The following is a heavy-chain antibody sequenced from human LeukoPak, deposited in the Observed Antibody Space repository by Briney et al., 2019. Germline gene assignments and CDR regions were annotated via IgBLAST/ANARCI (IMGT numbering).Heavy chain of an antibody. Sequence: SETLSLTCAVYGGSFSGYYWSWIRQPPGKGLEWIGEINHSGSTNYNPSLKSRVTISVDTSKNQSSLKLSSVTAADTAVYYCARGRRGAADSNWGQGTLVTVSS. J-gene: IGHJ4*02. D-gene: IGHD6-13*01. V-gene: IGHV4-34*01. CDR2: INHSGST. CDR1: GGSFSGYY. CDR3: ARGRRGAADSN.